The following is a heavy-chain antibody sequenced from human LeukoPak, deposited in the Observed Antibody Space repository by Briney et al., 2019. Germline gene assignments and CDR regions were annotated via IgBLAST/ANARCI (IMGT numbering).Heavy chain of an antibody. V-gene: IGHV3-30*02. Sequence: GRSLRLSRVASGFTLKNYGMHWVRHAPAKGLEWVSHIRYDETATLYAESVEGRFTISRHISQHTMHIQKNSQRAEDTAVYYCAREGFDPWGEGTRVTVSS. CDR2: IRYDETAT. CDR1: GFTLKNYG. CDR3: AREGFDP. J-gene: IGHJ5*02.